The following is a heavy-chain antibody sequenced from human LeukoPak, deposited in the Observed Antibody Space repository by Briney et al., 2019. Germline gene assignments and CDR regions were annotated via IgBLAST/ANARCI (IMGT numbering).Heavy chain of an antibody. CDR3: ASPTGEATR. J-gene: IGHJ4*02. V-gene: IGHV4-34*01. Sequence: PSETLSLTCAVYGGSLRGYYWSWVRQPPGKGLEWIGEINHSGDTNYNPSLKSRVTMSVDTSKSQFSLMLTSVTAADTAMYYCASPTGEATRWGQGTLVTVSS. CDR2: INHSGDT. CDR1: GGSLRGYY. D-gene: IGHD7-27*01.